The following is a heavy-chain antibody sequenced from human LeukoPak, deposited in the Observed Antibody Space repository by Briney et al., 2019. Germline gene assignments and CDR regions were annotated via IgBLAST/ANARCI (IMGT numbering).Heavy chain of an antibody. V-gene: IGHV4-38-2*02. CDR1: GYSISSGYY. D-gene: IGHD3-10*01. J-gene: IGHJ5*02. Sequence: SETLSLTCTVSGYSISSGYYWVWIRQTPGKGLEWIGRIYSSGSTNYNPSLKSRVTISVDTSKNQFSLKLSSVTAADTAVYYCAREGLNMVRGVIPKEAWGWFDPWGQGTLVTVSS. CDR2: IYSSGST. CDR3: AREGLNMVRGVIPKEAWGWFDP.